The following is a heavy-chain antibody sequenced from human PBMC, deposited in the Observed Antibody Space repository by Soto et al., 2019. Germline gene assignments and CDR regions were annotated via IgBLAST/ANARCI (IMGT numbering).Heavy chain of an antibody. D-gene: IGHD2-15*01. CDR1: GYTFTNYG. CDR3: ARGPAGGLRGGVSY. Sequence: ASVKVSCKASGYTFTNYGITWVRQAPGQGLKWMGWISAYNGDTNYAQKFQGRVIMTTDTSTTTAYMELRSLRSDDTAVYYCARGPAGGLRGGVSYWGQGTLVTVSS. CDR2: ISAYNGDT. V-gene: IGHV1-18*04. J-gene: IGHJ4*02.